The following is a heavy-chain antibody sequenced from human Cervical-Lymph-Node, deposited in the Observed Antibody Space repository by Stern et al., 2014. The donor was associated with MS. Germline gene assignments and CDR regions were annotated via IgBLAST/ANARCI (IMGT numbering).Heavy chain of an antibody. CDR2: IWLDGSNK. D-gene: IGHD4-17*01. CDR3: ARPYGDYDDYFYGMDV. V-gene: IGHV3-33*01. CDR1: GFTFSSYG. J-gene: IGHJ6*02. Sequence: QVQLVQSGGGVVQPGSSLRLSCAASGFTFSSYGMHWVRQAPGQGLELVAVIWLDGSNKYYTDSVKGRFTISRDNSKNTLYLQMNSLRAEDTAVYYCARPYGDYDDYFYGMDVWGQGTTVTVSS.